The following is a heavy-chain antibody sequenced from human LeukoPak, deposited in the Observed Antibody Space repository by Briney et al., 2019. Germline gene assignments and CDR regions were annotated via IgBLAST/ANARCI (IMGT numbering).Heavy chain of an antibody. CDR1: GYTFSGHY. Sequence: ASVKVSCKASGYTFSGHYLHWVRQAPGQGLEWMGIINPSGGSTTYAQKFQGRVTMTRDTSTSTVYMELSSLRSEDTAAFYCARGGSLAAAPHRYYFDYWGQGTLVTVSS. CDR2: INPSGGST. J-gene: IGHJ4*02. D-gene: IGHD6-19*01. V-gene: IGHV1-46*01. CDR3: ARGGSLAAAPHRYYFDY.